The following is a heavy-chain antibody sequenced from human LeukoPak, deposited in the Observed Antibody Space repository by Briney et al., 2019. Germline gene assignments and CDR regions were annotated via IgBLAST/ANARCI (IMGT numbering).Heavy chain of an antibody. CDR2: IKQDGSEK. CDR3: ARWRRYSGYGGYYYYYMDV. J-gene: IGHJ6*03. V-gene: IGHV3-7*01. D-gene: IGHD5-12*01. Sequence: PGGSLRLSCAASGFTFSSYWMSWVRQAPGKGLEWVANIKQDGSEKYYVDSVKGRFTISRDNAKNSLYLQMYSLRAEDTAVYYCARWRRYSGYGGYYYYYMDVWGKGTTVTVSS. CDR1: GFTFSSYW.